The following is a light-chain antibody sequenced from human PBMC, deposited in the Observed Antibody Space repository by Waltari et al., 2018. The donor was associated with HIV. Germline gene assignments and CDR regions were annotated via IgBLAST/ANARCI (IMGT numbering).Light chain of an antibody. CDR2: AAS. V-gene: IGKV1-39*01. Sequence: DIQMNQSPSSLSASVGARVNITCLASQSISTYLNWYQQKPGKAPHRLIVAASRLQSGVPLSFIRSGSETDFTRTISSLQPEDFASYFCQQTYSAPLTFGGGTNVEIK. CDR3: QQTYSAPLT. CDR1: QSISTY. J-gene: IGKJ4*01.